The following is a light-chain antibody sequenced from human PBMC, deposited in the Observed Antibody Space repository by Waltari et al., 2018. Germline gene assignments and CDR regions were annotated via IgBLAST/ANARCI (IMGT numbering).Light chain of an antibody. CDR2: GNN. J-gene: IGLJ3*02. V-gene: IGLV1-40*01. CDR3: QSYDTSLSGWV. Sequence: QSVLTQPPSVSGAPGQRVTIPCTGSSSNIGAGYDVHWYQQLPGTAPKLLIYGNNNRPSGVPDRFSGSKSGTSASLAITGLQAEDEAEYYCQSYDTSLSGWVFGGGTKLTVL. CDR1: SSNIGAGYD.